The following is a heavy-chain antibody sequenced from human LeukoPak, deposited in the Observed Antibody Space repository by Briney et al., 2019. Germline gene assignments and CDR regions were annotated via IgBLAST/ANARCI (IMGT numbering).Heavy chain of an antibody. V-gene: IGHV4-34*01. CDR3: ARGTAYAHNSNCYYLRDY. D-gene: IGHD2-21*01. J-gene: IGHJ4*02. CDR1: GGAFSGYY. CDR2: INHSGRT. Sequence: PSETLSLTCAVNGGAFSGYYWTWICQPPGKGLEWIGEINHSGRTKCTPSLESRVTISGDTSKKQFSLKLSYVTAADTAVYYCARGTAYAHNSNCYYLRDYWGQGILVTVSA.